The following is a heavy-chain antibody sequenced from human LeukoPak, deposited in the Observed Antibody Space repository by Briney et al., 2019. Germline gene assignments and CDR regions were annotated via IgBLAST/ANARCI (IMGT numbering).Heavy chain of an antibody. V-gene: IGHV1-24*01. CDR3: ATETTDYGGKVPFDY. CDR2: FDPEDGET. J-gene: IGHJ4*02. Sequence: ASVKVSCKVSGYTLTELSMHWVRQAPGKGLEWMGGFDPEDGETIYAQKFQGRVTMTEDTSTDTAYMELSSLRSEDTAVYYCATETTDYGGKVPFDYWGQGTLVTVSS. D-gene: IGHD4-23*01. CDR1: GYTLTELS.